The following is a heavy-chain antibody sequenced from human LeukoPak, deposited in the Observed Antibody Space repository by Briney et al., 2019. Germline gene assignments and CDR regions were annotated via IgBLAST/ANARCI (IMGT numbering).Heavy chain of an antibody. V-gene: IGHV4-34*01. Sequence: PSETLSLTCAVYGGSFSGYYWSWIRQPPGKGLEWIGEINHSGSTNYNPSLKSRVTISVDTSKNQFSLKLSSVTAADTAVYYCARGGVAAAGIGSFFDYWGQGTLVTVSS. D-gene: IGHD6-13*01. J-gene: IGHJ4*02. CDR1: GGSFSGYY. CDR2: INHSGST. CDR3: ARGGVAAAGIGSFFDY.